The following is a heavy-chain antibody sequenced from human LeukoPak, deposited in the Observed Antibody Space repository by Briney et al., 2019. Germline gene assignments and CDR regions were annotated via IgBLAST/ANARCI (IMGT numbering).Heavy chain of an antibody. J-gene: IGHJ5*02. Sequence: WASVKVSCKASGYTFSSFGITWVRQAPGQGLEWMGWISPYHGDTDYAQKIQDRVTMTTDTSTSTAYMELRSLGSDDTAVYYCARDGGKYRRSDSCYHGWFDPWGQGTLVTVSS. CDR1: GYTFSSFG. CDR2: ISPYHGDT. D-gene: IGHD2-15*01. CDR3: ARDGGKYRRSDSCYHGWFDP. V-gene: IGHV1-18*04.